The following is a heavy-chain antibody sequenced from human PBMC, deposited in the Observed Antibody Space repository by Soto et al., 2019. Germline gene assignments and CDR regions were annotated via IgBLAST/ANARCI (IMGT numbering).Heavy chain of an antibody. V-gene: IGHV3-48*04. J-gene: IGHJ4*02. CDR1: GFTXKSSG. Sequence: SGFTXKSSGRDWVXXAAXXXRVWVSYISSSSCTISYAGSVKGRFTISRDDATNSLHLHMNSLRTDYTAVYYCARDDHTYVVYWGQGTPVTVSS. CDR2: ISSSSCTI. CDR3: ARDDHTYVVY. D-gene: IGHD2-21*01.